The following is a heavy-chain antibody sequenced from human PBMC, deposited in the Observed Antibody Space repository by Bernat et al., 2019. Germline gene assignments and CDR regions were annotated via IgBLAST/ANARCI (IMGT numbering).Heavy chain of an antibody. D-gene: IGHD2-2*01. V-gene: IGHV1-2*02. CDR2: INPNSGGT. CDR3: AREGYCSSTSCYYAFDI. Sequence: QVQLVQSGAEVKKPGASVKVSCKASGYTFTGYYMHWVRQAPGQGLEWMGWINPNSGGTNYAQKFQGRVTMTRDTSISTAYMELSRLGSDDTAVYYCAREGYCSSTSCYYAFDIWGQGTMVTVSS. CDR1: GYTFTGYY. J-gene: IGHJ3*02.